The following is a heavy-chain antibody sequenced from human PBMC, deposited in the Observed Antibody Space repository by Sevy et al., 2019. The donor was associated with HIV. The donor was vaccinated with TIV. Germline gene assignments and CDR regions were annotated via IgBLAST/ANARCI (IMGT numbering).Heavy chain of an antibody. J-gene: IGHJ4*02. CDR1: GFPVSSNY. D-gene: IGHD5-18*01. V-gene: IGHV3-66*01. CDR3: ARGKSGYGYGLDY. CDR2: IYSDGST. Sequence: GGSLRLSCAASGFPVSSNYMSWVRQAPGKGLEWVSVIYSDGSTYHADPVKGRFTISRDNSKNTLCLQMNSLRVEDTAVYYCARGKSGYGYGLDYWGQGTLVTVSS.